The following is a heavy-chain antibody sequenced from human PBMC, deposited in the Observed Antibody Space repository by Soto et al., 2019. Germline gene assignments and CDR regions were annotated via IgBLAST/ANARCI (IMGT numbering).Heavy chain of an antibody. CDR3: ARRTKTSGPNYFDC. CDR1: VYTFVKYD. D-gene: IGHD6-6*01. Sequence: AAVNVSCKGCVYTFVKYDINWGRQAAGQGVEGMVWRKPSNGNAGYAQNFHRRLTMTRNSSISTAYMELSSLSSDATAVSFCARRTKTSGPNYFDCWGQGALVTVSS. J-gene: IGHJ4*02. V-gene: IGHV1-8*01. CDR2: RKPSNGNA.